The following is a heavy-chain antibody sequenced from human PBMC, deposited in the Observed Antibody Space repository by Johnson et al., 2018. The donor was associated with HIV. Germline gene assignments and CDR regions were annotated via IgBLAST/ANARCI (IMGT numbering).Heavy chain of an antibody. Sequence: QVQLVESGGGVVQPGRSLRLSCAVSGFTFSRYVMHWVRQAPGKGLQWVAVISYDGSNKYYADSVTGRFTISRDNSKNTLYLQMNSLRAEDTAVYYCARDQVVEMATIIGDDAFDIWGQGTMVTVSS. J-gene: IGHJ3*02. D-gene: IGHD5-24*01. CDR2: ISYDGSNK. CDR3: ARDQVVEMATIIGDDAFDI. V-gene: IGHV3-30-3*01. CDR1: GFTFSRYV.